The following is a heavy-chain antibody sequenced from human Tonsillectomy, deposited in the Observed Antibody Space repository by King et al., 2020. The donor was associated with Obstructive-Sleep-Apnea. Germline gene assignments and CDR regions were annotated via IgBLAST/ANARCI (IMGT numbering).Heavy chain of an antibody. J-gene: IGHJ3*02. V-gene: IGHV3-30*02. CDR1: GFSFSSYG. Sequence: VQLVESGGGVVQPGGSLRLSCAASGFSFSSYGMHWVRQAPDKGLEWMAFIRNDGRTKYYADSVKGRFTVSRDNSKNTLYLQMSSLRAEDTAVYYCATERTDAFDIWGQGTMVTVSS. CDR3: ATERTDAFDI. CDR2: IRNDGRTK.